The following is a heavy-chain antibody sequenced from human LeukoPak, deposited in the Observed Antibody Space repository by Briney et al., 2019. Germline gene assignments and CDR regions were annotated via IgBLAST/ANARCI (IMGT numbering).Heavy chain of an antibody. Sequence: PGGSLRLSCGASGFTFSNYNMNWVRQAPGKGLECLAYISGSGSGIYYADSVKGRFTLSRDNAKNSLYLQMNSLRAEDTAVYYCARDPVFSDSSGYYFDYWGQGTLVTVSS. CDR2: ISGSGSGI. CDR1: GFTFSNYN. D-gene: IGHD3-22*01. V-gene: IGHV3-48*01. J-gene: IGHJ4*02. CDR3: ARDPVFSDSSGYYFDY.